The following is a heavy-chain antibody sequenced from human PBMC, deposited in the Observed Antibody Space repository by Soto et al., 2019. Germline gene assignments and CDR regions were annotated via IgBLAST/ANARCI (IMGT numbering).Heavy chain of an antibody. CDR2: INHSGST. V-gene: IGHV4-34*01. CDR3: ARGSWGAMVLFDY. J-gene: IGHJ4*02. Sequence: SETLYLTSAVYGLSFSGYHWRWIHQPPGKGLEWIGEINHSGSTNYNPSLKSRFTISVDTSKNQFSLKLSSVTAADTAVYYCARGSWGAMVLFDYWGQGTLVTVS. D-gene: IGHD3-10*01. CDR1: GLSFSGYH.